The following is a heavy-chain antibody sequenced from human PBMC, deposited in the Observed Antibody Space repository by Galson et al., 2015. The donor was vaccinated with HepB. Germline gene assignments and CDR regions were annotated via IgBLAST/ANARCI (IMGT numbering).Heavy chain of an antibody. CDR1: GFTFSSYS. Sequence: SLRLSCAASGFTFSSYSMNWVRQAPGKGLEWVSLIDSGGSTWYADSVKGRFTISRDNSKNTLYLQMSSLRAEDTAVFYCARDGVYDSNGFRDYWGQGTLVTVSS. D-gene: IGHD3-22*01. CDR2: IDSGGST. J-gene: IGHJ4*02. V-gene: IGHV3-66*01. CDR3: ARDGVYDSNGFRDY.